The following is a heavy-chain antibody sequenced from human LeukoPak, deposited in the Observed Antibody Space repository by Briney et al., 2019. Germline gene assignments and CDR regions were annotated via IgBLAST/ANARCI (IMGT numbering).Heavy chain of an antibody. D-gene: IGHD2-21*02. CDR3: ARWVTADRGKKDAFDI. Sequence: GESLKISCTASGYSFTTYWIGWVRQMPGKGLEWMGTIYPGDSDTRYSPSFQGQVTISADKSISTAYLQWSSLKASDTAIYHCARWVTADRGKKDAFDIWGQGTMVTVSS. V-gene: IGHV5-51*01. J-gene: IGHJ3*02. CDR1: GYSFTTYW. CDR2: IYPGDSDT.